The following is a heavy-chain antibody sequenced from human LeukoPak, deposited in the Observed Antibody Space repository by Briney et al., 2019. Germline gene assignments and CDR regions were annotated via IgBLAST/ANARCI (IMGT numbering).Heavy chain of an antibody. V-gene: IGHV4-34*01. D-gene: IGHD3-9*01. CDR3: ARRYYGILTGPYRGTALDY. Sequence: SSETLSLTCAVYGGSFSGYYWSWIRQPPGKGLEWIGEINHSGSTNYNPSLKSRVTISVDTSKNQFSLKLSSVTAADTAVYYCARRYYGILTGPYRGTALDYWGQGTLVTVSS. J-gene: IGHJ4*02. CDR2: INHSGST. CDR1: GGSFSGYY.